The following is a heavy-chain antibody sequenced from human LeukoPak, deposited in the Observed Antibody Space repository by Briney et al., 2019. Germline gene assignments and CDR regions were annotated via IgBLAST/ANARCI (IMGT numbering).Heavy chain of an antibody. D-gene: IGHD3-9*01. J-gene: IGHJ6*02. Sequence: GGSLRLSCAASGFTFSSYSMNWVRQAPGKGLEWVSSISSSSSYIYYADSVKGRFTISRDNAKNSLYLQMNSLRAEDTAVYYCARPGRHFDWRGASYYYYGMDVWGQGTTVTVSS. CDR3: ARPGRHFDWRGASYYYYGMDV. V-gene: IGHV3-21*01. CDR1: GFTFSSYS. CDR2: ISSSSSYI.